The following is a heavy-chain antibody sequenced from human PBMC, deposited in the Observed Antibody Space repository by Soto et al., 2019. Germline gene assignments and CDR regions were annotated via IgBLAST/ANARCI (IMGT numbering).Heavy chain of an antibody. J-gene: IGHJ4*02. V-gene: IGHV3-21*01. Sequence: GGSLRLSCAASRFTFSSYTMTWVRQAPGKGLEWVSSISSTSSNIYYADSVKGRFTISRDNAKNSLYLQMNSLRAEDTAVYYCASEYESGYCPYWGQGTLVTVSS. CDR3: ASEYESGYCPY. CDR2: ISSTSSNI. CDR1: RFTFSSYT. D-gene: IGHD2-15*01.